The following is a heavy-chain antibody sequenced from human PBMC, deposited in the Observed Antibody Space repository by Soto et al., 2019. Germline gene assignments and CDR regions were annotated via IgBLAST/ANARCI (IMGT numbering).Heavy chain of an antibody. D-gene: IGHD3-10*01. J-gene: IGHJ4*02. V-gene: IGHV4-59*12. CDR1: GDSIDSYL. Sequence: SETLSLTCTVSGDSIDSYLWTWIRQPPGQGLEWIGYIFASGSTKYNPNLNSRATISVDTSKNQFSLKLSSVTAADTAVYYCASESRDGSFDYWGQGTLVTVSS. CDR3: ASESRDGSFDY. CDR2: IFASGST.